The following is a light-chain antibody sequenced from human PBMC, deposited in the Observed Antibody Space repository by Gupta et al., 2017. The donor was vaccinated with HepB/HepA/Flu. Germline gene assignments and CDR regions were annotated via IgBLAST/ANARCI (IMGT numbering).Light chain of an antibody. CDR3: QQYDSSTWT. V-gene: IGKV3-20*01. Sequence: IVFTQSPCTLSLSPGERATLSCRSSQSASVSPLAWYQQKPGQAPRLLIYSISNRATGIPDRVSGSGSGTDFTLTISRLEPEDFAVYYCQQYDSSTWTFGPGTKVEFK. CDR1: QSASVSP. CDR2: SIS. J-gene: IGKJ1*01.